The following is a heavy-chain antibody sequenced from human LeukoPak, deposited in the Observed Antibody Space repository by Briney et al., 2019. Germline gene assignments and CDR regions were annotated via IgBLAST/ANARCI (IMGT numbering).Heavy chain of an antibody. CDR3: ARGRGGTVNY. Sequence: GSLRLSCAASGFTFSSYAMSWVRQAPGKGLEWIGEINHSGSTNYNPSLKSRVTISVDTSKNQFSLKLSSVTAADTAVYYCARGRGGTVNYWGQGTLVTVSS. J-gene: IGHJ4*02. V-gene: IGHV4-34*01. CDR1: GFTFSSYA. CDR2: INHSGST. D-gene: IGHD4-17*01.